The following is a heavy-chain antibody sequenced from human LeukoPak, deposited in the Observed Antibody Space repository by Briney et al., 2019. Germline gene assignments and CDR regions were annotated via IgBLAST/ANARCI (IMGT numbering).Heavy chain of an antibody. CDR2: IWYGGSKK. Sequence: PGGSLRLSCVTSGFTFSAYGMHWVRQAPGKGLEGVAVIWYGGSKKYYPDSVNGRFTISRDDSKSTLYLEMNDLRVEDTATYYCAAVYSFGWFDYWGQGALVTVSS. CDR3: AAVYSFGWFDY. D-gene: IGHD5-18*01. J-gene: IGHJ5*01. V-gene: IGHV3-33*01. CDR1: GFTFSAYG.